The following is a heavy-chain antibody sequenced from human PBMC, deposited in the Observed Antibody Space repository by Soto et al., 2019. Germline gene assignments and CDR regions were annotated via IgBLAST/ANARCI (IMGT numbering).Heavy chain of an antibody. CDR2: IYYSGST. CDR3: ARQRTYYDILTGIFDY. CDR1: GGSISSSSYY. D-gene: IGHD3-9*01. Sequence: QLQLQESGPGLVKPSETLSLTCTVSGGSISSSSYYWGWIRQPPGKGLEWIGSIYYSGSTYYNPSLKSRVTRSVDTSKNQFSLKLSSVTAADTAVYYCARQRTYYDILTGIFDYWGQGTLVTVSS. J-gene: IGHJ4*02. V-gene: IGHV4-39*01.